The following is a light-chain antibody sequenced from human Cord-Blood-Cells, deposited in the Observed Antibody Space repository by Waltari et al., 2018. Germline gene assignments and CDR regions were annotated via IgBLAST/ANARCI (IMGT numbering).Light chain of an antibody. J-gene: IGLJ1*01. CDR3: SSYTSSSTLYV. V-gene: IGLV2-14*01. CDR1: SSAVGGYNY. CDR2: DVR. Sequence: QSALTQPASVSGSPGQSLTISCTGTSSAVGGYNYVSWYQQHPGKAPKLMIYDVRNRPSGVSNRFSGSKSGNTASLTISGLQAEDEADYYCSSYTSSSTLYVFGTGTKVTVL.